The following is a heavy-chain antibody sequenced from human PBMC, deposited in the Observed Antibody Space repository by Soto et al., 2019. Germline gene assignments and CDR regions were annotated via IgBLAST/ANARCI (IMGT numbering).Heavy chain of an antibody. Sequence: QVQLVQSGAEVKKPGSSVKVSCKASGGTFSSYAISWVRQAPGQGLEWMGGIIPIFGTANYAQKFQGRVTITADDSTSTAYMELSSLRYEDTAVYYCARTLYYRGYSYGLFDYWGQGTLVTVSS. CDR1: GGTFSSYA. D-gene: IGHD5-18*01. V-gene: IGHV1-69*01. CDR3: ARTLYYRGYSYGLFDY. J-gene: IGHJ4*02. CDR2: IIPIFGTA.